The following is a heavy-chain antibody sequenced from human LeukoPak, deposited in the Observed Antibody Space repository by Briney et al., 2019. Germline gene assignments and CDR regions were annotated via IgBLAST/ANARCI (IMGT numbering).Heavy chain of an antibody. Sequence: PGGSLRLSCAASGFTVSSNYMSWVRQAPGKGLEWVSAISGSGGSTYYADSVKGRFTISRDNSKNTLYLQMNSLRAEDTAVYYCATSRDGYNSFEDYWGQGTLVTVSS. V-gene: IGHV3-23*01. D-gene: IGHD5-24*01. CDR1: GFTVSSNY. J-gene: IGHJ4*02. CDR3: ATSRDGYNSFEDY. CDR2: ISGSGGST.